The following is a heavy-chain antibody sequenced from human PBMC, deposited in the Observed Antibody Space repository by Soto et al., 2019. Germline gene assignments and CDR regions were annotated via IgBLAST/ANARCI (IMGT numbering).Heavy chain of an antibody. CDR1: GGSFSGYY. J-gene: IGHJ4*02. CDR3: ARTSMVPGDIHLDF. D-gene: IGHD3-10*01. CDR2: INHSGST. Sequence: QVQLQQWGAGLLKPSETLSLTCAVYGGSFSGYYWSWIRQRPGKGLAWIGEINHSGSTNSNPSLKRRVTISVDTPKNHFSLKLSSVTAADTAVYYCARTSMVPGDIHLDFLGQGTLVTVPS. V-gene: IGHV4-34*01.